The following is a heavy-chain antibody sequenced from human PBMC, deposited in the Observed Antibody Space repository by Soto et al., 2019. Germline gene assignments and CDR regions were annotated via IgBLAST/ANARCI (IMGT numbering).Heavy chain of an antibody. CDR1: GFTFSDYY. J-gene: IGHJ6*02. Sequence: QVQLVESGGGLVKPGGSLRLSCAASGFTFSDYYMSWIRQAPGKGLEWVSYISSSGSTIYYADSVKGRFTISRDNAKNSLYLQMNSRRAEDTAVYYCARDMCSGGSCYFYYYYGMDVWGQGTTVTVSS. V-gene: IGHV3-11*01. CDR2: ISSSGSTI. CDR3: ARDMCSGGSCYFYYYYGMDV. D-gene: IGHD2-15*01.